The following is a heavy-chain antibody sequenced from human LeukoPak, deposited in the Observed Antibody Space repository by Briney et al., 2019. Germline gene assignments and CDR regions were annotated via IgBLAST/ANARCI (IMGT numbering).Heavy chain of an antibody. J-gene: IGHJ6*04. Sequence: GGSLRLSCAASGFIFSNFAMTWVRQAPGRGLEWVSAISGSGDSTYYAHSVKGRFTISRDNSKNTLFLQMSSLRAEDTAVYYCAKKVANAKPLQPYMDVWGKGTTVTVSS. CDR3: AKKVANAKPLQPYMDV. CDR2: ISGSGDST. D-gene: IGHD1-1*01. V-gene: IGHV3-23*01. CDR1: GFIFSNFA.